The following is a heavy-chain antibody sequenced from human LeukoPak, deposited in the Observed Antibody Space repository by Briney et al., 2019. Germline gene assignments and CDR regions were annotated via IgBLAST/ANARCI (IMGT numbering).Heavy chain of an antibody. D-gene: IGHD6-13*01. CDR2: IIPIFGTA. V-gene: IGHV1-69*05. CDR1: GGTFSSYA. Sequence: SVKVSCKASGGTFSSYAISWVRQAPGQGLEWMGGIIPIFGTANYAQKFQGRVTITTDESTSTAYMELSSLRSEDTAVYYCARENFRIAATGKDYYYYMDVWAKGPRSPSP. J-gene: IGHJ6*03. CDR3: ARENFRIAATGKDYYYYMDV.